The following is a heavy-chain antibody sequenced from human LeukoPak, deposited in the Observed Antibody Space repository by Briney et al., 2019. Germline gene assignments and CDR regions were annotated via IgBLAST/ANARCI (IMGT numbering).Heavy chain of an antibody. Sequence: PGGSLRLSCAASGFTLSPYRMNWVRQAPGKGLEWISYISSGSSSIYYADSVKGRFTISRDNAKNSLDLQMNNLRAEDTAVYYCARDSETRAFDIWGQGTMVTVSS. V-gene: IGHV3-48*04. CDR3: ARDSETRAFDI. CDR2: ISSGSSSI. J-gene: IGHJ3*02. CDR1: GFTLSPYR.